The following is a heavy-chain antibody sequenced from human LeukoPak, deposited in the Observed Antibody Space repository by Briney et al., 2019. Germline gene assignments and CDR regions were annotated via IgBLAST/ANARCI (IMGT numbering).Heavy chain of an antibody. CDR2: IYTSGST. D-gene: IGHD3-3*01. CDR3: AREVSYDFWSGYYHYYYMDV. V-gene: IGHV4-4*07. CDR1: GGSISSYY. J-gene: IGHJ6*03. Sequence: SETLSLTCTVSGGSISSYYWSWIRQPPGKGLEWIGRIYTSGSTNYNPSLKSRVTMSVDTSKNQFSLKLSSVTAADTAVYYCAREVSYDFWSGYYHYYYMDVWGKGTTVTVSS.